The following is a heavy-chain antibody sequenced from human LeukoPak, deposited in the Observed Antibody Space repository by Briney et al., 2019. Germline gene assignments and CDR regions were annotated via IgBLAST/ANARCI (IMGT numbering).Heavy chain of an antibody. Sequence: ASVKVSCRASGYTFTSYGFTWVRQAPGPGPEWMGWISAYDGNTNSAQKFQGRGTMTTDTSSSKAYMELQSLTTDDTSVYYCARDGYGSGKGYFDYWGQGTLVTVSS. CDR2: ISAYDGNT. V-gene: IGHV1-18*01. D-gene: IGHD3-10*01. CDR1: GYTFTSYG. CDR3: ARDGYGSGKGYFDY. J-gene: IGHJ4*02.